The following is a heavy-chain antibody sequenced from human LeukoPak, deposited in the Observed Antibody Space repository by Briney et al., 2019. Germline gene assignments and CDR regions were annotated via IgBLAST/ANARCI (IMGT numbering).Heavy chain of an antibody. V-gene: IGHV3-20*04. CDR2: INWDGAST. Sequence: PGGSLRLSCEASGFRFDDYSMNWVRHVPGKGLEWVAGINWDGASTGYRDSMKGRFTISRDNGKNSLYLQKNSLRVEDAAVYYCGRVHCSTNSCYDYYDYYMDVSGKGTTVTVSS. J-gene: IGHJ6*03. CDR1: GFRFDDYS. D-gene: IGHD2-15*01. CDR3: GRVHCSTNSCYDYYDYYMDV.